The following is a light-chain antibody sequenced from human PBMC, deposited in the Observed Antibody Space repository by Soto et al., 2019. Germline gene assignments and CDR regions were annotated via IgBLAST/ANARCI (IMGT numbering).Light chain of an antibody. CDR2: DAS. J-gene: IGKJ1*01. Sequence: EIVLTQSPATLSLSPGERATLSCRASQSVSSYLAWYQQNPGQAPRLLIYDASNRATGIPARFSGSGSGTDVTRTISSLEPEDFAVYYCLQRSDWPRTFGQGTKVEIK. V-gene: IGKV3-11*01. CDR1: QSVSSY. CDR3: LQRSDWPRT.